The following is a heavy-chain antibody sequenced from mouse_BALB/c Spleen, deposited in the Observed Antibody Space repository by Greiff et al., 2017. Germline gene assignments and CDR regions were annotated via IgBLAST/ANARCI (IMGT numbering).Heavy chain of an antibody. CDR3: TRLGDYDAFAY. Sequence: VQGVESGAELVKPGASVKLSCKASGYTFTSYYMYWVKQRPGQGLEWIGEINPSNGGTNFNEKFKSKATLTVDKSSSTAYMQLSSLTSEDSAVYYCTRLGDYDAFAYWGQGTLVTVSA. CDR1: GYTFTSYY. V-gene: IGHV1S81*02. J-gene: IGHJ3*01. D-gene: IGHD2-4*01. CDR2: INPSNGGT.